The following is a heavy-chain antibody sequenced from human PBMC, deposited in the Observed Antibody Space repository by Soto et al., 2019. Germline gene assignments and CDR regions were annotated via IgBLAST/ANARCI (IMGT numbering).Heavy chain of an antibody. V-gene: IGHV3-23*01. CDR2: ISGSGGST. CDR3: AKEGNYYDSSGYYQDYFDY. J-gene: IGHJ4*02. CDR1: VFTFISYA. D-gene: IGHD3-22*01. Sequence: GWSLRLSCASSVFTFISYAMSWVRQAPGKGLEWVSAISGSGGSTYYADSVKGRFTISRDNSKNTLYLQMNSLRAEDTAVYYCAKEGNYYDSSGYYQDYFDYWGQGTLVTVSS.